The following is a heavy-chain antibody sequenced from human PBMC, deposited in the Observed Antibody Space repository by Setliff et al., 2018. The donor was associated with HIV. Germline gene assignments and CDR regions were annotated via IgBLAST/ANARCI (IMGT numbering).Heavy chain of an antibody. Sequence: GGSLRLSCAASGFIFNSYDMHWVRQGTGKGLEWVSAIGTAGDTHYPGSVKGRFTISRDNAQNSLYLQMNSLGADDTAVYYCARVLLITNAVYGVVSNQFDPWGQGTLVTVSS. CDR3: ARVLLITNAVYGVVSNQFDP. J-gene: IGHJ5*02. CDR1: GFIFNSYD. D-gene: IGHD3-3*01. CDR2: IGTAGDT. V-gene: IGHV3-13*01.